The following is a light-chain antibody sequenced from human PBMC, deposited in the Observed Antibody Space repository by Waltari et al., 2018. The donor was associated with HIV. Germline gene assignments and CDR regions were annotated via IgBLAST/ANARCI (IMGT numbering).Light chain of an antibody. V-gene: IGLV2-11*01. J-gene: IGLJ1*01. CDR1: SSAVGGYTF. Sequence: QSALTQPRSVSGSPGQSVTIPCTGTSSAVGGYTFVSWYQHHPGKAPKLGISDVTKRPSGVPDRFAVYKSGNTASLTICGLQAEDEADYYCCSYSGSGTLDVFGTGTEVTVL. CDR2: DVT. CDR3: CSYSGSGTLDV.